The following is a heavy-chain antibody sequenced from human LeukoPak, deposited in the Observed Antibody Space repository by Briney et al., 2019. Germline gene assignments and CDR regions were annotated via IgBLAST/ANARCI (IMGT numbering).Heavy chain of an antibody. V-gene: IGHV5-51*01. J-gene: IGHJ4*02. CDR1: GYNFNNYW. Sequence: GESLKISCKVSGYNFNNYWIAWVRQMPGRGLEWMGIIYPGDSDTRYSPPFQGQVTITVDTSIRTAYLQWSSLKAADSAVYFCARSKYDYIWGGDKFFDFWGQGTLVTVSS. D-gene: IGHD3-16*01. CDR3: ARSKYDYIWGGDKFFDF. CDR2: IYPGDSDT.